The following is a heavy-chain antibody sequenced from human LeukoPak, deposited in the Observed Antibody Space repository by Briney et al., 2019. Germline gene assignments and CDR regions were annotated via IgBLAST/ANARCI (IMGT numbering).Heavy chain of an antibody. J-gene: IGHJ4*02. V-gene: IGHV4-34*01. D-gene: IGHD2-15*01. CDR2: INHSGST. CDR3: ARLGGVVAAILPLWFYFDY. CDR1: GGSFSGYY. Sequence: SETLSLTCAVYGGSFSGYYWSWIRQPPGKGLEWIGEINHSGSTNYNPSLKSRVTISVDASKNQFSLKLSSVTAADTAVYYCARLGGVVAAILPLWFYFDYWGQGTLVTVSS.